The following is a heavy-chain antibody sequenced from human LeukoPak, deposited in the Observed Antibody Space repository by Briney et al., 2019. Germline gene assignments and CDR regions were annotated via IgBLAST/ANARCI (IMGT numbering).Heavy chain of an antibody. D-gene: IGHD3-10*01. J-gene: IGHJ6*02. CDR1: GASISSGGYS. Sequence: SETLSLTCAVSGASISSGGYSWSWLRQPPGKGLEWIGYIFHSGSTYYNPSLKSRVTISVDTSKNQFSLKLSSETAADTAVYYCARSSGSYLYYGMDVWGQGTTVTVSS. V-gene: IGHV4-30-2*01. CDR3: ARSSGSYLYYGMDV. CDR2: IFHSGST.